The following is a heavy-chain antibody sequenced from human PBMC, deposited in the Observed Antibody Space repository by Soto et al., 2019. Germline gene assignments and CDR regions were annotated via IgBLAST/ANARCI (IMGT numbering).Heavy chain of an antibody. Sequence: PSEILSHTCNVFAGSINDYYWSRIRQTPGMRLEWIGFVYSGGSSNYNPSFKSRVTISLETSKNQFSLRLTSLTAADSAVYYCASTSRAAPGTGLDSWGQGTLVTISS. V-gene: IGHV4-59*01. CDR1: AGSINDYY. J-gene: IGHJ4*02. CDR2: VYSGGSS. D-gene: IGHD6-25*01. CDR3: ASTSRAAPGTGLDS.